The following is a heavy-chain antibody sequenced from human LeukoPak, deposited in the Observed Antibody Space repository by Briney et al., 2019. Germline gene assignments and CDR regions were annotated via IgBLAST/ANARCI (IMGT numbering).Heavy chain of an antibody. Sequence: PSEALSLTCSVSGGSISSSSDHWGWIRQPPGKGLEWIGSIYYSGSTYYNPSLKSRVTISVDTSNNQFSLMLSSVTAADTAVYYCARRIANRNWFDPWGQGTLVTVSS. CDR1: GGSISSSSDH. CDR2: IYYSGST. J-gene: IGHJ5*02. V-gene: IGHV4-39*01. D-gene: IGHD1/OR15-1a*01. CDR3: ARRIANRNWFDP.